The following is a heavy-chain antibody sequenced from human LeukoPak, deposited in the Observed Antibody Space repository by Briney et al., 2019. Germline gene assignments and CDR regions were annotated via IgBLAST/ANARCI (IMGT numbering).Heavy chain of an antibody. CDR1: GFTFSDHY. J-gene: IGHJ4*02. Sequence: AGRSLRLSCAASGFTFSDHYMDWVRQAPGKGLEWVGRTRNKANSYTTEYAASVKGRFTISRDDSKNSLYLQMNSLKTEDTAVYYCARAKRYCSGGNCYSVPDYWGQGTLVTVSS. CDR3: ARAKRYCSGGNCYSVPDY. CDR2: TRNKANSYTT. D-gene: IGHD2-15*01. V-gene: IGHV3-72*01.